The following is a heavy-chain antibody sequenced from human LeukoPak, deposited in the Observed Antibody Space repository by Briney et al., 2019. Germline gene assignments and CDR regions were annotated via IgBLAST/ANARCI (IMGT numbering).Heavy chain of an antibody. CDR3: ARDWMRSSSWHQGPFDY. V-gene: IGHV1-18*01. Sequence: ASVKVSCKASGYTFTSYGISWVRQAPEQGLEWMGWITAYNGNTNYAQKLQGRVTMTTDTSTSTAYMELRSLRSDDTAVYYCARDWMRSSSWHQGPFDYWGQGTLVTVSS. CDR1: GYTFTSYG. D-gene: IGHD6-13*01. J-gene: IGHJ4*02. CDR2: ITAYNGNT.